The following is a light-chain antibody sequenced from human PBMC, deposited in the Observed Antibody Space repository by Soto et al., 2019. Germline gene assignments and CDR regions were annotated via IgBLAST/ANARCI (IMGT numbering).Light chain of an antibody. CDR2: DVS. Sequence: QSALTQPRSVSGSPGQSVTISCTGTSSDVGGYNYVSWYQQHPGKAPKLMIYDVSKRPSGVPDRFSGSKSGNTASLTISGLQAEDEADYYCCSYAGSYSLYVFGRGTKVTVL. V-gene: IGLV2-11*01. J-gene: IGLJ1*01. CDR3: CSYAGSYSLYV. CDR1: SSDVGGYNY.